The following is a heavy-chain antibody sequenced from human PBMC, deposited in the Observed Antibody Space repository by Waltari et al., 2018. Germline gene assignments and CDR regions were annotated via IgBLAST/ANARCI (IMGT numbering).Heavy chain of an antibody. CDR1: GFTFSSYA. J-gene: IGHJ4*02. D-gene: IGHD2-15*01. Sequence: EVQLLESGGGLVQPGGSLRLSCAASGFTFSSYAMSWVRQAPGKGLEWVSAISGSGGSTYYADSVKGRFTISRDNSKNTLYLQMNSLRAEDTAVYYCANTDCSGGSCYPDYWGQGTLVTVSS. V-gene: IGHV3-23*01. CDR3: ANTDCSGGSCYPDY. CDR2: ISGSGGST.